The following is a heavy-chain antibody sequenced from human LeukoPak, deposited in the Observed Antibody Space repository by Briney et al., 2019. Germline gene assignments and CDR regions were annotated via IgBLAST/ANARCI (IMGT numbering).Heavy chain of an antibody. V-gene: IGHV3-23*01. Sequence: GGSLRLSCAASGFTFSSYAMSWVRQAPGKGLEWVSVICNSGGSTFYADSVKGRFTISRDNSKNTLYLQMKSLRAEDTAVYYCAKRASGSGTSLYYFDYWGQGTLVTVSS. D-gene: IGHD3-10*01. CDR1: GFTFSSYA. CDR2: ICNSGGST. CDR3: AKRASGSGTSLYYFDY. J-gene: IGHJ4*02.